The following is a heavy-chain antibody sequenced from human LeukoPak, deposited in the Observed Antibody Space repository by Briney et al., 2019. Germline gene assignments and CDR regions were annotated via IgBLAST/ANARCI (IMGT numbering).Heavy chain of an antibody. V-gene: IGHV6-1*01. CDR1: GDSVSSNSAA. CDR3: AREGPRMPYYYYYMDV. CDR2: TYYRSKWYN. D-gene: IGHD2-2*01. J-gene: IGHJ6*03. Sequence: SQTLSLTCAISGDSVSSNSAAWNWLRQSPSRGLEWLGRTYYRSKWYNDYAVSVKSRITIKPDTSKNQFSLQLNSVTPEDTAVYYCAREGPRMPYYYYYMDVWGKGTTVTISS.